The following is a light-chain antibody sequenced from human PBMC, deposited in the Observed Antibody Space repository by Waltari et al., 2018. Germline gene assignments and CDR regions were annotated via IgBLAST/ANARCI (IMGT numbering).Light chain of an antibody. Sequence: EIVLTQSPGTLSLSPGERATLSCRASQSVSSNFLAWYQQKPGQAPRLLIYDASSRATGIPDTFIGSGSGTDFTLTISRLEPEDFAVYYCQHYGSSPFTFGGGTKVEIK. CDR1: QSVSSNF. CDR2: DAS. CDR3: QHYGSSPFT. J-gene: IGKJ4*01. V-gene: IGKV3-20*01.